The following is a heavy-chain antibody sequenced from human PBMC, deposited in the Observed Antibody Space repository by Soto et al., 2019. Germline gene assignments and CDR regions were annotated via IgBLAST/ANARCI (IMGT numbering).Heavy chain of an antibody. CDR2: IYYSGST. CDR3: ARDYGDYGYYYYGMDV. Sequence: SETLSLTCTVSGGSISSYYWSWIRQPAGKGLEWIGRIYYSGSTNYNPSLKSRVTISVDTSKNQFSLKLSSVTAADTAVYYCARDYGDYGYYYYGMDVWGQGTTVTVSS. V-gene: IGHV4-4*07. D-gene: IGHD4-17*01. J-gene: IGHJ6*02. CDR1: GGSISSYY.